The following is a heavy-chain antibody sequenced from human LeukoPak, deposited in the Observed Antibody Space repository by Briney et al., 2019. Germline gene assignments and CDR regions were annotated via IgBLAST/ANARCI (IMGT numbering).Heavy chain of an antibody. CDR3: ARDGYNYGGHDY. CDR2: ISYDGSNK. J-gene: IGHJ4*02. Sequence: GGSLRLSCAASGFTFSSYAMHWVRQAPGKGLEWVAVISYDGSNKYYADSVKGRFTISRDNAKNSLYLQMNSLRAEDTAVYYCARDGYNYGGHDYWGQGILVTVSS. V-gene: IGHV3-30*04. CDR1: GFTFSSYA. D-gene: IGHD5-24*01.